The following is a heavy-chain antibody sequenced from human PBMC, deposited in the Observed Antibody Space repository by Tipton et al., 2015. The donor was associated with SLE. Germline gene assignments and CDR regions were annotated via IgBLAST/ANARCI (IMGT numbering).Heavy chain of an antibody. V-gene: IGHV4-59*01. Sequence: TLSLTCTVSGGSISNYYWSWIRQPPGKGLEWIGFMYYSGSTNYNPSLKSRVTISVDTSKNQFSLKLSSVTAADTAVYYCASNFYYDSSGKYRNAFDIWGQGTMVTVSS. CDR3: ASNFYYDSSGKYRNAFDI. J-gene: IGHJ3*02. CDR1: GGSISNYY. D-gene: IGHD3-22*01. CDR2: MYYSGST.